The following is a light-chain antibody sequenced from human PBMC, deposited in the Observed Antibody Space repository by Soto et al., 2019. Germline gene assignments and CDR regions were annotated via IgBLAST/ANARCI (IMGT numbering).Light chain of an antibody. Sequence: DVVMTQSPLSLPVTLGQPASISCRSSQILVYSDGNIYLNWFQQRPGQSPRRLIYMVSNRDSGVQDSFSGRGSGTDFTLKISRVEAEDVGVYYCRQATPWPWTFGQGTMVDIK. CDR2: MVS. V-gene: IGKV2-30*01. CDR1: QILVYSDGNIY. J-gene: IGKJ1*01. CDR3: RQATPWPWT.